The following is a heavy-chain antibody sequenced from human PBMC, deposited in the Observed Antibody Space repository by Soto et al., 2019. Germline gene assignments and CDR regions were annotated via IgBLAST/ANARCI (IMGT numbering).Heavy chain of an antibody. V-gene: IGHV3-21*01. CDR2: ITSSSSYI. J-gene: IGHJ4*02. D-gene: IGHD3-22*01. CDR1: GFTFSLYS. CDR3: VRARSTDSRPDY. Sequence: GGSLRLSCAASGFTFSLYSMIWVRQAPGKGLEWVASITSSSSYIYYEDSLKGRFTISRDNAKNSLFLQLDSLRAEDTAVYFCVRARSTDSRPDYWGQGTLVTVSS.